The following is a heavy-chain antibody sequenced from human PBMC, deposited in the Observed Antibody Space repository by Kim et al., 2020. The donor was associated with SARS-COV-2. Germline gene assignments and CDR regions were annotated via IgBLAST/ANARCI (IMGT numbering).Heavy chain of an antibody. CDR2: IYTSGST. J-gene: IGHJ5*02. V-gene: IGHV4-4*07. Sequence: SETLSLTCTVSGGSISSYYWSWIRQPAGKGLEWIGRIYTSGSTNYNPSLKSRVTMSVDTSKNQFSLKLSSVTAADTAVYYCARDSISVVLGHAPNWFDPWGQGTLVTVSS. D-gene: IGHD2-2*01. CDR1: GGSISSYY. CDR3: ARDSISVVLGHAPNWFDP.